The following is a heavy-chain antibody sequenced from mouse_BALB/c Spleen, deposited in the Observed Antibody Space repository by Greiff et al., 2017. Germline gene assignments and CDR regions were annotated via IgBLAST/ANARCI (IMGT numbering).Heavy chain of an antibody. D-gene: IGHD1-1*01. J-gene: IGHJ3*01. CDR2: ISSGGST. CDR1: GFTFSSYA. Sequence: EVQLVESGGGLVKPGGSLKLSCAASGFTFSSYAMSWVRQTPEKRLEWVASISSGGSTYYPDSVKGRFTISRDNTRNILYLQMSSLRSEDTAMYYCARDGSSRAWLAYWGQGTLVTVSA. CDR3: ARDGSSRAWLAY. V-gene: IGHV5-6-5*01.